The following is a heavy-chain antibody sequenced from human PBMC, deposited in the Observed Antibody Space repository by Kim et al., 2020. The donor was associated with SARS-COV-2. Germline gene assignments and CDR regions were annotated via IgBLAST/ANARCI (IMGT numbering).Heavy chain of an antibody. Sequence: GGSLRLSCAASGFTFSSYGMHWVRQAPGKGLEWVAVISYDGSNKYYADSVKGRFTISRDNSKNTLYLQMNSLRAEDTAVYYCAKDRGAAAGIGGDYWGQGTLVTVSS. CDR1: GFTFSSYG. CDR3: AKDRGAAAGIGGDY. CDR2: ISYDGSNK. V-gene: IGHV3-30*18. J-gene: IGHJ4*02. D-gene: IGHD6-13*01.